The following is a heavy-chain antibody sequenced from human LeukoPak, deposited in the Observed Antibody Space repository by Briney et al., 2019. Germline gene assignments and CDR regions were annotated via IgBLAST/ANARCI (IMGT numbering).Heavy chain of an antibody. CDR3: ARDRLWFGELSFDY. D-gene: IGHD3-10*01. J-gene: IGHJ4*02. CDR2: INHSGST. V-gene: IGHV4-34*01. CDR1: GGSFSGYY. Sequence: PSETLSLTCAVYGGSFSGYYWSWIRQPPGKGLEWIGEINHSGSTNYNPSLKSRVTISVDTSKNQFSPKLSSVTAADTAVYYCARDRLWFGELSFDYWGQGTLVTVSS.